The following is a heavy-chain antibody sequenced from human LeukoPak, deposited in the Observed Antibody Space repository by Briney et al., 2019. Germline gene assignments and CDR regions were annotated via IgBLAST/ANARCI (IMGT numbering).Heavy chain of an antibody. V-gene: IGHV3-30-3*01. Sequence: PGGSLRLSCVASGFTFSHYAMHWVRQAPGNGPEWVALISYDGTHKYYADSVMGRFTISRDDSKNTLSLQMSSLRTEDTALYYCARSTFRSFYFDVWGQGTLVTVSS. J-gene: IGHJ4*02. CDR3: ARSTFRSFYFDV. CDR2: ISYDGTHK. D-gene: IGHD1-26*01. CDR1: GFTFSHYA.